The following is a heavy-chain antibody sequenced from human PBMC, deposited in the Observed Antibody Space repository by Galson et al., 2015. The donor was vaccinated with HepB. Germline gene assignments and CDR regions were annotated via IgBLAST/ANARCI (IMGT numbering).Heavy chain of an antibody. J-gene: IGHJ4*02. CDR1: GFTVSSNY. CDR2: IYSGGST. Sequence: SLRLSCAASGFTVSSNYMSWVRQAPGKGLEWVSVIYSGGSTYYADSVKGRFTISRDNSKNTLYLQMNSLRAEDTAVYYCARGPITMVRGVILDYWGQGTLVTVSS. CDR3: ARGPITMVRGVILDY. V-gene: IGHV3-53*01. D-gene: IGHD3-10*01.